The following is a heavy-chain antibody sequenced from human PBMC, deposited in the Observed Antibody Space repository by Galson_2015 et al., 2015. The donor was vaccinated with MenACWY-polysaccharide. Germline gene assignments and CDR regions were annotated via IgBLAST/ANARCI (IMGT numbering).Heavy chain of an antibody. CDR3: ARPKPVNGWFDP. Sequence: ETLSLTCTISGGSISSTTYVWAWIRQPPGKGLEWVGSIHYSGSTTYNSSLKSRVTISVDTSKNQFSLKLSSVTAADMAVYYCARPKPVNGWFDPWGQGTLVTVSS. V-gene: IGHV4-39*01. CDR1: GGSISSTTYV. D-gene: IGHD2-8*01. J-gene: IGHJ5*02. CDR2: IHYSGST.